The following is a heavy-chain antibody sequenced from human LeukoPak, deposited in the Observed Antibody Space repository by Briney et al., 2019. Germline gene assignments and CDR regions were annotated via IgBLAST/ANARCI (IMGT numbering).Heavy chain of an antibody. CDR3: SRGLDSRKLGY. V-gene: IGHV4-34*01. J-gene: IGHJ4*02. CDR1: GGSFSGYY. Sequence: NASETLSLTCAVYGGSFSGYYWSWIRQPPGKGLEWIGEINHSGSTNYNPSLKSRVTISVDTSKNQFSLNLNSVTAADTAVYFCSRGLDSRKLGYWGQGTLVTVSS. D-gene: IGHD3-22*01. CDR2: INHSGST.